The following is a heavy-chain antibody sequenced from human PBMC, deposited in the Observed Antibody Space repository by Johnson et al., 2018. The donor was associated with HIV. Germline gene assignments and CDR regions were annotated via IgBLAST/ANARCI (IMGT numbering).Heavy chain of an antibody. CDR2: ISGSGGST. CDR1: GFTFSSYA. V-gene: IGHV3-23*04. Sequence: VQLVESGGGLVQPGGSLRLSCAASGFTFSSYAMSWVRQAPGKGLEWVSAISGSGGSTYYADSVKGLFTISRDNSKNTLYLQMTSLRAEDTAVYYCEKDRDYYDAFDIWGQGTMVTVSS. CDR3: EKDRDYYDAFDI. D-gene: IGHD3-10*01. J-gene: IGHJ3*02.